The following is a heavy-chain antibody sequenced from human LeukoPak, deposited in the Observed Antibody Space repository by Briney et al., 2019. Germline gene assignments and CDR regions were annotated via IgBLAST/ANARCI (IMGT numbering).Heavy chain of an antibody. Sequence: PGGSLRLSCVASGFTFSTYDMNWVRQAPGKGLEWVSYLSSTGGTRYYAKSAQGRFTISRDDGKNSLYLQISSLRAEDTAVYYCARAARPKLRFLDFDYWGQGTLLTVSS. V-gene: IGHV3-48*01. CDR2: LSSTGGTR. J-gene: IGHJ4*02. CDR3: ARAARPKLRFLDFDY. CDR1: GFTFSTYD. D-gene: IGHD3-3*01.